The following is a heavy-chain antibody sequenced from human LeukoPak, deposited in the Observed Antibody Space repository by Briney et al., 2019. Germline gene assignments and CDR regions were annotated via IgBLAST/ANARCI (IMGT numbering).Heavy chain of an antibody. D-gene: IGHD6-19*01. J-gene: IGHJ5*02. CDR2: IYNSGIT. CDR3: SRAVAGSVGWFDP. Sequence: SETLSLTCTVSGGSISSYYWSWIRQPAGKGLEWIGRIYNSGITNYNPSLKSRLTISVDTSKNQFSLKLSSVTAADTAVYFCSRAVAGSVGWFDPWGQGTLVTVSS. V-gene: IGHV4-4*07. CDR1: GGSISSYY.